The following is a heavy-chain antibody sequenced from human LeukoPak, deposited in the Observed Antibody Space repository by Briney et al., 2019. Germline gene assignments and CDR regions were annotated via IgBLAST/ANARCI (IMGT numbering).Heavy chain of an antibody. CDR1: GYTFTGYY. CDR2: INPNSGGT. Sequence: ASVKVSCKASGYTFTGYYMHWVRQAPGQGLEWMGWINPNSGGTNYAQKFQGRVTMTRDTSISTAYMELSRLRSDDTAVYYCARDRIASDSSSWYYMDVWGKGTTVTVSS. CDR3: ARDRIASDSSSWYYMDV. J-gene: IGHJ6*03. V-gene: IGHV1-2*02. D-gene: IGHD6-13*01.